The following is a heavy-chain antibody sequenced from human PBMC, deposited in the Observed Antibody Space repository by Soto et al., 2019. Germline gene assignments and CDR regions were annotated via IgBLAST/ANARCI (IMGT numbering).Heavy chain of an antibody. D-gene: IGHD6-19*01. CDR1: GGSISDYY. CDR3: AKGRHWLDY. CDR2: IYYTGST. J-gene: IGHJ4*02. V-gene: IGHV4-59*01. Sequence: PSETLSLTCTVSGGSISDYYWSWIRQPPGKGLEWIGYIYYTGSTNYNPSLKSRVTISVDTSKNPLTLILSSVTAADTAVYYCAKGRHWLDYCGPRFLVTVSS.